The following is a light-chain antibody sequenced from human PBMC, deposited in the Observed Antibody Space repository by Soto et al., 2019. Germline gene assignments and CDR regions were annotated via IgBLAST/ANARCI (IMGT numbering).Light chain of an antibody. CDR1: QSVSSY. Sequence: EIVLTQSPVTLSLSPGERATLSCRASQSVSSYLAWYQQNPGQAPRLLLYDASNRATGIPARFSGSGAGTDFTLTISSLEPEDFAVYYCQQRSNWPSTVGGGTKVEIK. J-gene: IGKJ4*01. V-gene: IGKV3-11*01. CDR3: QQRSNWPST. CDR2: DAS.